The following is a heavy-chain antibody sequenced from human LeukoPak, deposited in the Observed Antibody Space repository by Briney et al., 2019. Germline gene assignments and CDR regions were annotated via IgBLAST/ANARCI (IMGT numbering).Heavy chain of an antibody. CDR3: ARSEKVNTATGWFDP. V-gene: IGHV4-38-2*02. Sequence: SETLSLTCTVSGYSISSGYYWGWIRQPPGKGLEWIGSIYHSGSTYYNPSLKSRVNIAVDTSKNHFSLRLTSVTAADTAVYYCARSEKVNTATGWFDPWGQGTLVTVSS. J-gene: IGHJ5*02. CDR1: GYSISSGYY. D-gene: IGHD5-18*01. CDR2: IYHSGST.